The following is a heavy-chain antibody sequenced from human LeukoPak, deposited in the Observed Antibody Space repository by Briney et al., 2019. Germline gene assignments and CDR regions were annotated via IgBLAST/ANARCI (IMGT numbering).Heavy chain of an antibody. J-gene: IGHJ5*02. Sequence: PGESLKISCKGSGYSFTDHWIGWVRQMPGKGLEWMGIIYPGDSDIRYSPSFQGQVTISADKSISTAYLQWSSLKASDTAIYYCARQVSGTFWFDPWGQGTLVTVSS. CDR3: ARQVSGTFWFDP. CDR2: IYPGDSDI. CDR1: GYSFTDHW. V-gene: IGHV5-51*01. D-gene: IGHD6-19*01.